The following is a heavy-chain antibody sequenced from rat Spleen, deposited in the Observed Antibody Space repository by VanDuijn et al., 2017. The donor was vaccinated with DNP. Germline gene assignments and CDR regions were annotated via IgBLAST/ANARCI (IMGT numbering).Heavy chain of an antibody. CDR3: VRWNSGHFDY. J-gene: IGHJ2*01. D-gene: IGHD4-3*01. V-gene: IGHV5S23*01. CDR2: IGSAAYAP. Sequence: EVQLVESGGGLVQPGRSLKLSCAASGFTFRDYNMAWVRQAPAKGLEWVAYIGSAAYAPYYGDSVKGRFTISRDNAKSTLYLQMNSLRSEDMATYYCVRWNSGHFDYWGQGVMVTVSS. CDR1: GFTFRDYN.